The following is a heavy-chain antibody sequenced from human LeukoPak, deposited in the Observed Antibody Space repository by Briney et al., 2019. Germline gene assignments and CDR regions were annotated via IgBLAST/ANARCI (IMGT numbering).Heavy chain of an antibody. CDR1: GFTFSSYW. CDR2: INSDGSST. V-gene: IGHV3-74*01. Sequence: GGSLRLSCAASGFTFSSYWMHWVRQAPGKGLVWVSRINSDGSSTSYADSVKGRFTISRDNSKNSLYLQMNSLRPEDTAFYYCAKGGPYDIGGVADYWGQGTLVTVSS. J-gene: IGHJ4*02. CDR3: AKGGPYDIGGVADY. D-gene: IGHD3-22*01.